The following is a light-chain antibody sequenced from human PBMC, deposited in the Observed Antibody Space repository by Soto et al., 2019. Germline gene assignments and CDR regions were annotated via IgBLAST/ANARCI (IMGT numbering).Light chain of an antibody. CDR2: AAS. V-gene: IGKV3-20*01. Sequence: EIILTQSPDTLSLSPGERATLSCRASQSVTSNYLAWYQQKPGQAPRILIFAASSRATGIPDKFSGSGSGTDFTLTISGLEPDDFAVYYCQHYGSPSWTFGQGTKVDI. CDR1: QSVTSNY. J-gene: IGKJ1*01. CDR3: QHYGSPSWT.